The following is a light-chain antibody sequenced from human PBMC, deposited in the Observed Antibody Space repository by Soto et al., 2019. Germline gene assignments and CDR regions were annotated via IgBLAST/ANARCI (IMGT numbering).Light chain of an antibody. CDR2: AAS. Sequence: IQLTQSPSSLSASVGDRVTITCRASQGISSSLAWYQQKPGKAPKLLIYAASTLQSVVPSRFSGSGSGTDFTLTISSLQPEDFATYYCQQLNSYPWTFGQGTKVEIK. CDR3: QQLNSYPWT. J-gene: IGKJ1*01. V-gene: IGKV1-9*01. CDR1: QGISSS.